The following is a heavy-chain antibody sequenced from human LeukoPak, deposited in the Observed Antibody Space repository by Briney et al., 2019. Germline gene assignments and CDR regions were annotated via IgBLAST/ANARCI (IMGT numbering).Heavy chain of an antibody. V-gene: IGHV3-9*01. CDR2: ITWNSEKI. J-gene: IGHJ4*02. CDR3: ARWPYSSCYYFDY. CDR1: GFTFDDFA. D-gene: IGHD6-25*01. Sequence: GGSLRLSCETSGFTFDDFAMHWVRQGPGKGLEWVSSITWNSEKIDYAGSVKGRFTISRDNAKNSLYLQMNSLRAEDTAVYYCARWPYSSCYYFDYWGQGTLVTVSS.